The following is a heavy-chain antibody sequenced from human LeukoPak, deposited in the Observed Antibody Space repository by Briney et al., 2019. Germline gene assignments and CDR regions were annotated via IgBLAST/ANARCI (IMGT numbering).Heavy chain of an antibody. V-gene: IGHV1-18*01. Sequence: ASVKVSCKASGYTFTSYGISWVRQAPGQGLEWMGWISAYNGNTNYAQKFQGRVTMTRDTSISTAYMELSRLRSDDTAVYYCARDPFSGYFDYWGQGTLVTVSS. CDR1: GYTFTSYG. J-gene: IGHJ4*02. D-gene: IGHD1-1*01. CDR3: ARDPFSGYFDY. CDR2: ISAYNGNT.